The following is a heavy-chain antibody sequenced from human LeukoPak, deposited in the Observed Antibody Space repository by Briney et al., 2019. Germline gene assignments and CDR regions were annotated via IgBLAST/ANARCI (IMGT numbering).Heavy chain of an antibody. D-gene: IGHD2-2*01. CDR2: IYYSGST. CDR3: ARGPGGCSSTSCYLGYYFDY. CDR1: GGSISSYY. J-gene: IGHJ4*02. Sequence: SGTLSLTCTVSGGSISSYYWSWIRQPPGKGLEWIGYIYYSGSTNYNPSLKSRVTISVDTSKKYFSLNLSSVTAADTAVYYCARGPGGCSSTSCYLGYYFDYWGQGTLVTVSS. V-gene: IGHV4-59*01.